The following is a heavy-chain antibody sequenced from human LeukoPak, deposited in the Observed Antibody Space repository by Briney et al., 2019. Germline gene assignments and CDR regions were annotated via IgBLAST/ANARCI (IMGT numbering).Heavy chain of an antibody. CDR3: ARGGLRYFAL. Sequence: GGSLRLSCAVSGLTLSNYWMNWVRQAPGKGLEWVANINPHGSEERYVDSVKGRFTISRDNAKNSLYLQMNSLRAEDTAVYFCARGGLRYFALWGQGTLVTVSS. CDR1: GLTLSNYW. D-gene: IGHD3-16*01. J-gene: IGHJ5*02. CDR2: INPHGSEE. V-gene: IGHV3-7*04.